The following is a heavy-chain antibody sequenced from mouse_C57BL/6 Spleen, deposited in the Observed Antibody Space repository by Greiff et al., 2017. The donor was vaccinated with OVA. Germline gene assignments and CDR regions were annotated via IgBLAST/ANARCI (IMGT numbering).Heavy chain of an antibody. V-gene: IGHV1-61*01. CDR1: GYTFTSYW. D-gene: IGHD2-3*01. CDR2: IYPSDSET. Sequence: QVQLQQPGAELVRPGSSVKLSCKASGYTFTSYWMDWVKQRPGQGLEWIGNIYPSDSETHYNQKFKDKATLTVDKSSSTAYMQLSSLTSENSAVYYCASGDGYYDYWGQGTTLTFSS. CDR3: ASGDGYYDY. J-gene: IGHJ2*01.